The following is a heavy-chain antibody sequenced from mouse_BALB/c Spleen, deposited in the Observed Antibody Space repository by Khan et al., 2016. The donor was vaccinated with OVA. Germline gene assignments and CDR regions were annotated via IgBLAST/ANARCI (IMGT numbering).Heavy chain of an antibody. CDR3: ARKARIKY. V-gene: IGHV3-2*02. J-gene: IGHJ2*01. Sequence: EVQLKQSGPGLVKPSQSLSLTCTVTGYSITSGYGWNWIRQFPGNKLEWMGYISYSGSTNYNPSLKSRISITRDTSKNQFFLQLNSVTTEDTATYYCARKARIKYWGQGTTLTVSS. CDR1: GYSITSGYG. D-gene: IGHD3-2*02. CDR2: ISYSGST.